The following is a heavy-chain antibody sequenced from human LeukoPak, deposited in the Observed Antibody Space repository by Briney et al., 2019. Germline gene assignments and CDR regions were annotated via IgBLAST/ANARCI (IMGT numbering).Heavy chain of an antibody. CDR1: GFTISSYA. D-gene: IGHD4-17*01. J-gene: IGHJ4*02. V-gene: IGHV3-30-3*01. CDR3: TRLTPDYGDYSPFDY. CDR2: ISYDGSNK. Sequence: GGSLRLSCAASGFTISSYAMHWVCQAPGKGLEWVAVISYDGSNKYYADSVKGRFTISRDNSKNTLYLQMNSLRAEDTAVYYCTRLTPDYGDYSPFDYWGQGTLVTVSS.